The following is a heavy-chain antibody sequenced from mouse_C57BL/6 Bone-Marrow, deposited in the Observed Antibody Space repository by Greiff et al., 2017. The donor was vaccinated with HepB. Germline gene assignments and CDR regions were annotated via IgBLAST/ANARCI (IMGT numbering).Heavy chain of an antibody. V-gene: IGHV5-15*01. CDR1: GFTFSDYG. D-gene: IGHD2-4*01. J-gene: IGHJ4*01. CDR3: ARRGNYDYDYYAMDY. Sequence: EVMLVESGGGLVQPGGSLKLSCAASGFTFSDYGMAWVRQAPRKGPEWVAFISNLAYSIYYADTVTGRFTISRENAKNTLYLEMSSLRSEDTAMYYCARRGNYDYDYYAMDYWGQGTSVTVSS. CDR2: ISNLAYSI.